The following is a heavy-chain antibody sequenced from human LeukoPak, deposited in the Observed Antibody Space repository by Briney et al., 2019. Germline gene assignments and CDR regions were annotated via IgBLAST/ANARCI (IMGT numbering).Heavy chain of an antibody. CDR1: GYTFTSYD. V-gene: IGHV1-8*01. D-gene: IGHD3-16*01. Sequence: ASVKVSYKASGYTFTSYDINWVRQATGQGLEWMGWMNPNSGNTGYAQKLQGRVTMTRNTSISTAYMELSSLRSEDTAVYYCARRSYGLVLFHTHNWFDPWGQGTLVTVSS. CDR3: ARRSYGLVLFHTHNWFDP. J-gene: IGHJ5*02. CDR2: MNPNSGNT.